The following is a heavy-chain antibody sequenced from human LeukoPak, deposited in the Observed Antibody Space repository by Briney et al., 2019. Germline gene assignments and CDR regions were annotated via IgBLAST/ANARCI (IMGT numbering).Heavy chain of an antibody. CDR2: IYYSGST. Sequence: SETLSLTCTVSGGSISSSSYYWGWIRQPPGKGLEWIGSIYYSGSTYYNPSLKSRVTISVDTSKNQFSLKLSSVTAADTAVYYCAREGRYAGNSGSGYWGQGTLVTVSS. V-gene: IGHV4-39*07. D-gene: IGHD4-23*01. CDR1: GGSISSSSYY. CDR3: AREGRYAGNSGSGY. J-gene: IGHJ4*02.